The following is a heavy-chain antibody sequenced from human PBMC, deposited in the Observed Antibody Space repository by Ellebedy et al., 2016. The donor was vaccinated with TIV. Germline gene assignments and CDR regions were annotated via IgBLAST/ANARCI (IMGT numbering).Heavy chain of an antibody. Sequence: MPGGSLRLSCTVSGGSISSYYWSWIRQPPGKGLEWIGYIYYSGSANYNPSLKSRVTISVDTSKNQFSLKLSSVTAADTAVYYCARETRGFDYWGQGTLVTVSS. V-gene: IGHV4-59*01. CDR3: ARETRGFDY. J-gene: IGHJ4*02. D-gene: IGHD2-2*01. CDR1: GGSISSYY. CDR2: IYYSGSA.